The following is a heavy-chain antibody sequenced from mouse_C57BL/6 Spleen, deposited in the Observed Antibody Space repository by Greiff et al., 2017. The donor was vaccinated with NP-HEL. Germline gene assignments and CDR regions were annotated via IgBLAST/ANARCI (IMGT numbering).Heavy chain of an antibody. Sequence: QVQLQQPGAELVRPGTSVKLSCKASGYTFTSYWMHWVKQRPGQGLEWIGVIDPSDSYTNYNQKFKGKATLTVDTSSSTAYMQLSSLTSEDSAVYYCARPFYYGSSYEDYFDYWGQGTTLTVSS. D-gene: IGHD1-1*01. V-gene: IGHV1-59*01. J-gene: IGHJ2*01. CDR3: ARPFYYGSSYEDYFDY. CDR2: IDPSDSYT. CDR1: GYTFTSYW.